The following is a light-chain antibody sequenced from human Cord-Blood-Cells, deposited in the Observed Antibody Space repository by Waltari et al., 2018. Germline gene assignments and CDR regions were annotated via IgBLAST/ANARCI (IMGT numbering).Light chain of an antibody. CDR2: DVS. V-gene: IGLV2-14*01. CDR1: SSDVGGYNY. CDR3: SSYTSSSTYV. Sequence: QSALTQHASVSGSPGQSITISCTGTSSDVGGYNYVSWYQQHPGKAPKLMIYDVSNRPSGVSNRFSGSKSGNTASLPISGLQAEDEADYYCSSYTSSSTYVFGTGTKVTVL. J-gene: IGLJ1*01.